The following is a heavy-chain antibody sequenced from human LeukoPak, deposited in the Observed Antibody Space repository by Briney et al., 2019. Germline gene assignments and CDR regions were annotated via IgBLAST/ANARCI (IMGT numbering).Heavy chain of an antibody. D-gene: IGHD1-26*01. CDR3: ARDISGSYAVDY. CDR1: GFTFSSYG. V-gene: IGHV3-30*03. J-gene: IGHJ4*02. CDR2: ISHDGSFE. Sequence: GRSLRLSCAASGFTFSSYGMHWVRQAPGKGLEWVGTISHDGSFEFYADSVMGRFTISRDNSKNTLSLQLNSLRAEDTAVYYCARDISGSYAVDYWGQGTLVTVSS.